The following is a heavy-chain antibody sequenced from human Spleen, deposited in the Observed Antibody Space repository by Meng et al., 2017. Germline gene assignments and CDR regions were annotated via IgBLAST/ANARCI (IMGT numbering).Heavy chain of an antibody. D-gene: IGHD1-26*01. V-gene: IGHV3-74*01. CDR2: INPDGSST. Sequence: EVQLVESGGRLVQPGGSLRLPCAASGFTFSRYWMHWVRQVPGQGLVWVSRINPDGSSTSYADSVKGRFTISRDNAKNTLYLQMTSLRAEDTAVYYCAKEGERRELLFQHWGQGTLVTVSS. CDR1: GFTFSRYW. CDR3: AKEGERRELLFQH. J-gene: IGHJ1*01.